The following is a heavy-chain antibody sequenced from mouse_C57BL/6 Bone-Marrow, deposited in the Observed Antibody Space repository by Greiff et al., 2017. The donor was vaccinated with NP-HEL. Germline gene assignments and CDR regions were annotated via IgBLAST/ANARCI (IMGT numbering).Heavy chain of an antibody. Sequence: QVQLQQSGAELVRPGASVKLSCKASGYTFTDYYINWVKQRPGQGLEWIARIYPGSGNTYYTEKFKGKATMTADKSSSTSYMQLSSLTSEDSAVYFCARRRYYGSRDYWGQGTTLTVSS. D-gene: IGHD1-1*01. V-gene: IGHV1-76*01. CDR1: GYTFTDYY. J-gene: IGHJ2*01. CDR2: IYPGSGNT. CDR3: ARRRYYGSRDY.